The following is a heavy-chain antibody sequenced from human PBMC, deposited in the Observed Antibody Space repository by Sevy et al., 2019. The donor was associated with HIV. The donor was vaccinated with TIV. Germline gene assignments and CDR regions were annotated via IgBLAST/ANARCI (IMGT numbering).Heavy chain of an antibody. J-gene: IGHJ4*02. CDR3: ATTKDYYENSGDPFDY. V-gene: IGHV1-24*01. CDR1: GYTLTKLS. Sequence: ASVKVSCKVSGYTLTKLSMHWVRQAPGKGLEWMGTFDPEDGETIYAQKFQGRVTMTEDTSTDTAYMELSILRSEDTAVYYCATTKDYYENSGDPFDYWGQGTLVTVSS. D-gene: IGHD3-22*01. CDR2: FDPEDGET.